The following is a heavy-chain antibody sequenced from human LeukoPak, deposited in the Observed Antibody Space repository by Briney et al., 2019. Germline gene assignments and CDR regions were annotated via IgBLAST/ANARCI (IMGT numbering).Heavy chain of an antibody. Sequence: SETLSLTCSVSGGSISSYYWSWIRQPPGKGLEWVGYIYYSGSTNYNPSLKSRVTISVDTSKNQFSLKLSSVTAADTAVNYCARIYYYDSSGYSTIYWYFDLWGRGTLVTVSS. CDR2: IYYSGST. CDR3: ARIYYYDSSGYSTIYWYFDL. D-gene: IGHD3-22*01. CDR1: GGSISSYY. V-gene: IGHV4-59*08. J-gene: IGHJ2*01.